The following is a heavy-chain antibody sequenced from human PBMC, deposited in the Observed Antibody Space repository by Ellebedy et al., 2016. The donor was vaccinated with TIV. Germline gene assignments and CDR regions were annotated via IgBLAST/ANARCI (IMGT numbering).Heavy chain of an antibody. CDR2: ISAYNGNT. J-gene: IGHJ4*02. Sequence: ASVKVSCKASGYTFTSYGISWVRQAPGQGLEWMGWISAYNGNTNYAQKLQGRVTMTRNTSISTAYMELSSLRSEDTAVYYCARFQQLVGSDYWGQGTLVTVSS. V-gene: IGHV1-18*04. CDR1: GYTFTSYG. D-gene: IGHD6-13*01. CDR3: ARFQQLVGSDY.